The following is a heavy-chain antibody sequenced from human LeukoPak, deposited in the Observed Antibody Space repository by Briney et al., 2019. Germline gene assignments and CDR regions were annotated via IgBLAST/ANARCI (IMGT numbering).Heavy chain of an antibody. J-gene: IGHJ6*04. Sequence: PGGSLRLSCAASGFTFSSYWMHWVRQVPGKGLMWVSRIKTDGSSTSYADSVKGRFTISRDNAKNSLYLQMNSLRAEDTAVYYCAELGITMIGGVWGKGTTVTISS. CDR2: IKTDGSST. V-gene: IGHV3-74*01. D-gene: IGHD3-10*02. CDR1: GFTFSSYW. CDR3: AELGITMIGGV.